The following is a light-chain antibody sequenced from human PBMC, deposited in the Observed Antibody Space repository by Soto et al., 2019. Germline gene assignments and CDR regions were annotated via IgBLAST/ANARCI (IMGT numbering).Light chain of an antibody. CDR3: QQYYSTPLT. Sequence: ILMTQSPASLSVSLCGRAIRKCMSSQSVLYSSNNKNYLAWYQQKPGQPPKLLSYWASTRESGVPDRFSGSGSGTDFALTISSLQAEDVAVYYCQQYYSTPLTFGGGTKVDIK. V-gene: IGKV4-1*01. CDR1: QSVLYSSNNKNY. CDR2: WAS. J-gene: IGKJ4*01.